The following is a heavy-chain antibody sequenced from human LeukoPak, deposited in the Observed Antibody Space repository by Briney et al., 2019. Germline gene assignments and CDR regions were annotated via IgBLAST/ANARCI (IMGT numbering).Heavy chain of an antibody. D-gene: IGHD2-15*01. CDR2: ISASRDIT. CDR1: GFNYSSYT. J-gene: IGHJ4*02. V-gene: IGHV3-48*04. Sequence: GGSLRLSRAASGFNYSSYTMNWVRQAPGMGLEWLSYISASRDITYYADSVKGRFTISRDNAKNSLYLQMNSLRAEDTAVYYCARDKGSVVVVAATPGYFDYWGQGTLVTVSS. CDR3: ARDKGSVVVVAATPGYFDY.